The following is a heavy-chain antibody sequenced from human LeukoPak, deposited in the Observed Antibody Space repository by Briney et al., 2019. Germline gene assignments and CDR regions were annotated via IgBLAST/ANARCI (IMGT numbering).Heavy chain of an antibody. V-gene: IGHV3-48*01. CDR1: GFTFSSYS. J-gene: IGHJ4*02. CDR2: ISSSSSPI. Sequence: TGGSLRLSCAASGFTFSSYSVNWVRKAPGKGLEWVSYISSSSSPIYYADSVKGRFTISRDNAKNLLYLQMNSLGAEDTAVYYCARGVPYDSWSGPHYSDYWGQGTLVTVSS. D-gene: IGHD3-3*01. CDR3: ARGVPYDSWSGPHYSDY.